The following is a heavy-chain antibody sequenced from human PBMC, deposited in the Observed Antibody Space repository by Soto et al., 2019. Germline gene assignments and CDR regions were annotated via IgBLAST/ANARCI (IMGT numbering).Heavy chain of an antibody. CDR3: TRGGMPTLD. Sequence: QVQLQESGPGLVKPSETLSLTCSVSGGSVSSGNNYWSWVRQPPAKGLEWIGYIYNSGSTNYNPSLARRATISDATSKNQFSLILSSVSAADTAVYYCTRGGMPTLDWGQGTPVTVSS. CDR2: IYNSGST. CDR1: GGSVSSGNNY. V-gene: IGHV4-61*01. D-gene: IGHD2-2*01. J-gene: IGHJ4*02.